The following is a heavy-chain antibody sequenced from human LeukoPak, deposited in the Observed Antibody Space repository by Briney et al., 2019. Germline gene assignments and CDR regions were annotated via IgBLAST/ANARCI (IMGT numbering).Heavy chain of an antibody. Sequence: SETLSLTCAVSGASIGSGDYSWSWIRQSPGKGLEWVGYISQSGSTYYSPSLKSRVTISIDPSKNQFSLQMSAVTAADTAIYYCASSGPYSRHWRSWSFDLWGRGALAPVSS. CDR1: GASIGSGDYS. D-gene: IGHD5-18*01. J-gene: IGHJ2*01. CDR2: ISQSGST. V-gene: IGHV4-30-2*06. CDR3: ASSGPYSRHWRSWSFDL.